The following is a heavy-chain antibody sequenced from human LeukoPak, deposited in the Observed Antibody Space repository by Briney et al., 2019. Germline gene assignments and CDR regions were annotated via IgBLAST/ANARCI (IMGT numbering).Heavy chain of an antibody. CDR3: ARGVLRYFDWLSNFDY. Sequence: SETLSLTCTVSGYSISSGYYWGWIRQPPGKGLEWIGSIYHSGSTYYNPSLKSRVTISVDTSKNQFSLKLSSVTAADTAVYYCARGVLRYFDWLSNFDYWGQGTLVTVSS. CDR1: GYSISSGYY. V-gene: IGHV4-38-2*02. D-gene: IGHD3-9*01. J-gene: IGHJ4*02. CDR2: IYHSGST.